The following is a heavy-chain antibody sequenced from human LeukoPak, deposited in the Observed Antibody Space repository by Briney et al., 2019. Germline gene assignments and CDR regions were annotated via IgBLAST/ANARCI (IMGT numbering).Heavy chain of an antibody. CDR3: ARPGYCSGGSCYYPAPLDY. Sequence: GEFLKISCKGSGYSFTSYWIGWVRQMPGKGLEWMGIIYPGDSDTRYSPSFQGQVTISADKSISTAYLQWSSLKASDTAMYYCARPGYCSGGSCYYPAPLDYWGQGTLVTVSS. CDR1: GYSFTSYW. CDR2: IYPGDSDT. J-gene: IGHJ4*02. D-gene: IGHD2-15*01. V-gene: IGHV5-51*01.